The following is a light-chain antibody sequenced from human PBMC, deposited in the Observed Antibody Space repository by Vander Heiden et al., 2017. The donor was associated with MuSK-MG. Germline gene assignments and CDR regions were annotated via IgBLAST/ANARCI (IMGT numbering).Light chain of an antibody. J-gene: IGLJ1*01. CDR3: RSYTSSSSYV. CDR1: SSDVGGYNY. Sequence: QSALTPPASVSGSPGQSITISCTGTSSDVGGYNYVSWYQQHPAKATKLMIYDVSNRPSGVSNRFSGSKSGNTASLTISELQAEDEADYYCRSYTSSSSYVFGTGTKVTVL. V-gene: IGLV2-14*01. CDR2: DVS.